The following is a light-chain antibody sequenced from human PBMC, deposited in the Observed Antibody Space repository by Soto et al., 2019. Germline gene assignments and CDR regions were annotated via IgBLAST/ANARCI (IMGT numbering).Light chain of an antibody. CDR1: SSDVAGYIY. J-gene: IGLJ1*01. CDR2: EVS. Sequence: QSALTHPASVSGSPGQSITSSCTGTSSDVAGYIYVSWYQQHPGKAPKLMIFEVSNRPSGVSNRFSGSKSGNTAFLTISGLQAEDEADYYCQSYDSSLSWVFGTGTKLTVL. CDR3: QSYDSSLSWV. V-gene: IGLV2-14*01.